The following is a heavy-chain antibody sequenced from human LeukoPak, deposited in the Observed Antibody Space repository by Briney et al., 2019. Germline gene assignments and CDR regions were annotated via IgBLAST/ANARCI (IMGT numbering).Heavy chain of an antibody. D-gene: IGHD2-15*01. J-gene: IGHJ3*02. CDR1: GGSISSSSYY. Sequence: PSETLSLTCTVSGGSISSSSYYWGWIRQPPGKGLEWIGSIYYGGSTYYNPSLKSRVTISVDTSKNQFSLKLSSVTAADTAVYYCAKGEEDIVVVGGIAFDIWGQGTMVTVSS. CDR2: IYYGGST. CDR3: AKGEEDIVVVGGIAFDI. V-gene: IGHV4-39*07.